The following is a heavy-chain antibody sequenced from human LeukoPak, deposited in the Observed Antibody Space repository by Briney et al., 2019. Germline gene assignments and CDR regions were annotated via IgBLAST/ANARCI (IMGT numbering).Heavy chain of an antibody. CDR3: AKDRKQWLVRNFDY. V-gene: IGHV3-23*01. D-gene: IGHD6-19*01. CDR2: ISGSGGST. Sequence: PGGSPRLSCAASGFTFSSYAMSWVRQAPGKGLEWVSVISGSGGSTDYADSVKGRFTISRDNSKNTLYLQMNSLRAEDTAVFYCAKDRKQWLVRNFDYWGQGTLVTVSS. CDR1: GFTFSSYA. J-gene: IGHJ4*02.